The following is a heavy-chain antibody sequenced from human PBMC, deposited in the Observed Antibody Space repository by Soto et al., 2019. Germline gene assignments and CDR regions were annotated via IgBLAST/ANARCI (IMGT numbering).Heavy chain of an antibody. Sequence: GGSLRLSCAASGFTFSSYGMHWVRQAPGKGLEWVAVISYDGSNKYYADSVKGRFTISRDNSKNTLYLQMNSLRAEDTAVYYCAKARARREYYFDYWGQGTLVTVSS. CDR2: ISYDGSNK. J-gene: IGHJ4*02. D-gene: IGHD6-6*01. V-gene: IGHV3-30*18. CDR1: GFTFSSYG. CDR3: AKARARREYYFDY.